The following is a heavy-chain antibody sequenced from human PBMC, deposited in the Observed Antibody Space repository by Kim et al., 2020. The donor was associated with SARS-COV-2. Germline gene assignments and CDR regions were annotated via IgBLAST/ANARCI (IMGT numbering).Heavy chain of an antibody. D-gene: IGHD2-15*01. V-gene: IGHV3-23*01. Sequence: GGSLRLSCAASGFTFSSYAMSWVRQAPGKGLEWVSAISGSGGSTYYADSVKGRFTISRDNSKNTLYLQMNSLRAEDTAVYYCAKGGRVVVAATLHFDYWGQGTLVTVSS. CDR1: GFTFSSYA. CDR2: ISGSGGST. J-gene: IGHJ4*02. CDR3: AKGGRVVVAATLHFDY.